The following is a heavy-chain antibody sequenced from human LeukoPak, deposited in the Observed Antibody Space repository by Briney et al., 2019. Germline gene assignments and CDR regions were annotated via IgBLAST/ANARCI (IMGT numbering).Heavy chain of an antibody. CDR3: GVTTSY. D-gene: IGHD4-17*01. Sequence: PGGSLRFSCSVSGFTGSILYMSWVRQAPGKGLEWVSVIYSGSSTYYADSVKGRFTISRDNSKNILYLQMNSLRADDTAVYYRGVTTSYWGQGTLVTASS. V-gene: IGHV3-66*01. J-gene: IGHJ4*02. CDR2: IYSGSST. CDR1: GFTGSILY.